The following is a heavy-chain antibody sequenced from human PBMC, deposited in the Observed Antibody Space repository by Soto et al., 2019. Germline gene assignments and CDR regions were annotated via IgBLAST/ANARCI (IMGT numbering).Heavy chain of an antibody. J-gene: IGHJ5*02. CDR3: ARKGDILTGYYQNWFDP. D-gene: IGHD3-9*01. Sequence: PSETLSLTCTVSGGSISSYYWSWIRQPPGKGLEWIGYIYYSGSTNYNPSLKSRVTISVDTSKNQFSLKLSSVTAADTAVYYCARKGDILTGYYQNWFDPWGQGTLVTVSS. V-gene: IGHV4-59*08. CDR1: GGSISSYY. CDR2: IYYSGST.